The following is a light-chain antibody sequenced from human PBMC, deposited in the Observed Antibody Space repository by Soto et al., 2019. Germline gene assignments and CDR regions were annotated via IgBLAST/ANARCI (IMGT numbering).Light chain of an antibody. J-gene: IGKJ2*01. CDR2: GAS. CDR3: QQYDTWPYT. Sequence: EIVMTQSPGTLSVSPGERATLSCRASQSVRSNFAWYQQKPGQAPRLLIYGASTRATGIPARFSGSGSGTEFTLTISSLQSEDFAVYYCQQYDTWPYTFGQGTKLEIK. CDR1: QSVRSN. V-gene: IGKV3-15*01.